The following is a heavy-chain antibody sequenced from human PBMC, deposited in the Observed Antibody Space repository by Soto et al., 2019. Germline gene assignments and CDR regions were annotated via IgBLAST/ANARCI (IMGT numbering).Heavy chain of an antibody. CDR1: GGTFSGYF. CDR3: ARDFRYFPY. Sequence: SETLSLTCAVYGGTFSGYFWSWVRQPPGKGLEWIGEIEHNGNNNINPSLKSRVAMSVDTSKNQISLTLTSVTAADTAVYYCARDFRYFPYWGQGTLVTVSS. V-gene: IGHV4-34*08. J-gene: IGHJ4*02. CDR2: IEHNGNN. D-gene: IGHD3-10*01.